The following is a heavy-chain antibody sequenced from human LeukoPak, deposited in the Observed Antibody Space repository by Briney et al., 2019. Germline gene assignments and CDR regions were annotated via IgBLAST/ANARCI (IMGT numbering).Heavy chain of an antibody. CDR1: GYTFTSYG. CDR3: ARDIYYDSSGFSDY. CDR2: ISAYNGNT. J-gene: IGHJ4*02. V-gene: IGHV1-18*01. Sequence: ASVKVSCKASGYTFTSYGISWVRQAPGQGLEWMGWISAYNGNTNYAQKLQGRFTMTTDTSTSTAYMELRSLRSDDTAVYYCARDIYYDSSGFSDYWGQGTLATVSS. D-gene: IGHD3-22*01.